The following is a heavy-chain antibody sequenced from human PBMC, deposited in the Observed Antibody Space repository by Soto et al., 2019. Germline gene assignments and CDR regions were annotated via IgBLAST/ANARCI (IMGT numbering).Heavy chain of an antibody. CDR2: ISGYNGNT. V-gene: IGHV1-18*01. CDR3: ERDQAVWTATSPFFDY. J-gene: IGHJ4*02. D-gene: IGHD3-9*01. Sequence: ASVKVSCSASCYTFVSYGISWVRQSPVQGLEWMGFISGYNGNTDCAQDLQDRGTMTTDTSTSTAYMDSRSLSSEATDVYYCERDQAVWTATSPFFDYWGQGSLVTVYS. CDR1: CYTFVSYG.